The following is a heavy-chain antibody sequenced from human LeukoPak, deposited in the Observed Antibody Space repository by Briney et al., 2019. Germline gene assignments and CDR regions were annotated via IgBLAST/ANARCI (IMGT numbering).Heavy chain of an antibody. D-gene: IGHD6-19*01. CDR2: ISGSGGST. J-gene: IGHJ4*02. CDR3: AKRPTTVSGFDY. CDR1: GFIFSTYA. Sequence: GGSLRLSCAASGFIFSTYAMSWVRQAPGQGLEWVSAISGSGGSTSYADSVRGRFTISRDNSKNTLYLQMNSLRAEDTAVYYCAKRPTTVSGFDYWGQGTLVTVSS. V-gene: IGHV3-23*01.